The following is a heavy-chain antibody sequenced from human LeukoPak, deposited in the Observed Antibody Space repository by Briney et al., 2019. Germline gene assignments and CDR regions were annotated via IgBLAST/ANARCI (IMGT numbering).Heavy chain of an antibody. J-gene: IGHJ4*02. V-gene: IGHV3-11*01. CDR1: GFTFSDYY. D-gene: IGHD3-22*01. CDR2: ISSGGGSII. CDR3: ARDHPLTGYYDSSGLSDY. Sequence: GSLRLSCAASGFTFSDYYMGWIRQAPGKGLEWISYISSGGGSIIYYADSVKGRFTISRDNAKNSLYLQMNSLRAEDTAVYYCARDHPLTGYYDSSGLSDYWGQGTLVTVSS.